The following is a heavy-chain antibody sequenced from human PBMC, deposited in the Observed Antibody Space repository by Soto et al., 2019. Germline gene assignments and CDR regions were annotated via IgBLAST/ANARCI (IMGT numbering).Heavy chain of an antibody. CDR3: AKARGANNWANYYGLDV. J-gene: IGHJ6*02. V-gene: IGHV3-30*18. D-gene: IGHD1-1*01. CDR1: GFIFANYG. Sequence: GGSLRLSCAASGFIFANYGMHWVRQAPGKGLEWVALITYEGSNKYYADAVKGRFTISRDNAKNMVSLQMDSLRAEDTAVYYCAKARGANNWANYYGLDVWGQGTTVTVPS. CDR2: ITYEGSNK.